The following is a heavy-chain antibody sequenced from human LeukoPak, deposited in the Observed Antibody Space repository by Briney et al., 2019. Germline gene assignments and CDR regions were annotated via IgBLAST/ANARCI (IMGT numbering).Heavy chain of an antibody. CDR2: MNQDGSRI. Sequence: GGSLRLSCSASGFTISNCWMTWVRQAPGKGLEWVANMNQDGSRIYYVDSVKGRFTISRDNAKNSLYLQMNSLRAEDTAVYYCARDLGVYDSSGYYTFSPSFDYWGQGTLVTVSS. J-gene: IGHJ4*02. V-gene: IGHV3-7*01. CDR3: ARDLGVYDSSGYYTFSPSFDY. D-gene: IGHD3-22*01. CDR1: GFTISNCW.